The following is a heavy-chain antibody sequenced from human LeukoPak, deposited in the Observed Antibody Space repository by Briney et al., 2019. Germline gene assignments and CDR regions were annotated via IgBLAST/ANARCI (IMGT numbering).Heavy chain of an antibody. CDR2: ITSSGSAK. CDR3: AGDSHGYNWFDP. J-gene: IGHJ5*02. Sequence: GGSLRLSCVASRFTFSDYYMGWIRQAPGKGLEWVSYITSSGSAKHYADSVKGRFTISRDNAKNLLYLQMNSLRAEDTAVYYCAGDSHGYNWFDPWGHGTLVTVSS. D-gene: IGHD5-24*01. CDR1: RFTFSDYY. V-gene: IGHV3-11*01.